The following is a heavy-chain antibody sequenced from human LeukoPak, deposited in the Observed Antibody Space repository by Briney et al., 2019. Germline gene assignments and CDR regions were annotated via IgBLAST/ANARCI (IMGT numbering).Heavy chain of an antibody. V-gene: IGHV3-7*01. J-gene: IGHJ3*02. CDR3: SKNILFPGGFYI. CDR2: IKQEGSEK. D-gene: IGHD2-8*02. CDR1: GFTFSSYW. Sequence: GGSLRLSCAASGFTFSSYWMSWVRQAPGKGLGWVANIKQEGSEKYYVDSVKGRFTISRDNAKNSLYLQMNSLRAEDTDIYYFSKNILFPGGFYIWGQGTMVTVSS.